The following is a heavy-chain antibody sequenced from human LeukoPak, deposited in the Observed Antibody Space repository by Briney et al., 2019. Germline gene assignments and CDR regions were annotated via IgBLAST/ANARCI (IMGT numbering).Heavy chain of an antibody. V-gene: IGHV4-59*08. J-gene: IGHJ4*02. D-gene: IGHD3-22*01. Sequence: SETLSLTCTVSGGSISSYYWSWIRQPPGKGLEWIGYIYYSGSTNYNPSLKSRVTISVDTSKNQFSLKLSSVTAADTAVYYCARLGDYYDSSGYYYDYWGQGTLVTVSS. CDR3: ARLGDYYDSSGYYYDY. CDR2: IYYSGST. CDR1: GGSISSYY.